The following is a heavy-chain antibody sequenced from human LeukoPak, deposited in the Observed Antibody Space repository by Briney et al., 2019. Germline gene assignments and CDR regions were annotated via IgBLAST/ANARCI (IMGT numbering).Heavy chain of an antibody. Sequence: PGGSLRLSCAASGFTFDDYAMHWVRQAPGKGLEWVSLISWDGGSTYYADSVKGRFTISRDNSKNSLYLQMNSLRAEDTALYYCAKDITMGIAAAAPNYWGQGTLVTVSS. CDR3: AKDITMGIAAAAPNY. CDR1: GFTFDDYA. CDR2: ISWDGGST. D-gene: IGHD6-13*01. J-gene: IGHJ4*02. V-gene: IGHV3-43D*03.